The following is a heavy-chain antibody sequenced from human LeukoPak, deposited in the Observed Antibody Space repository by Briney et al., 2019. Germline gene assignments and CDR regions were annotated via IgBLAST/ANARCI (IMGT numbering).Heavy chain of an antibody. V-gene: IGHV4-4*07. CDR3: AREFSGTSIAARVFDS. J-gene: IGHJ4*02. D-gene: IGHD6-6*01. CDR2: IHTSGST. Sequence: SETLSLTCTVSGGSITSYYWSCIRQPAGKGLEWIGRIHTSGSTNYNPSLKSRVTMSVDTSKNQFSLKLSSVTAADTAIYYCAREFSGTSIAARVFDSWGQGTLVTVSS. CDR1: GGSITSYY.